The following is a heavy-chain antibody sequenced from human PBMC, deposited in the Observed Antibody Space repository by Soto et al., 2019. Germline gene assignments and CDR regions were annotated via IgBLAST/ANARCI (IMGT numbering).Heavy chain of an antibody. CDR2: IYYSGST. V-gene: IGHV4-31*03. D-gene: IGHD2-2*01. CDR1: GGSISSGGYY. Sequence: SETLSLTCTVSGGSISSGGYYWSWIRQHPGKGLEWIGYIYYSGSTYYNPSLKSRVTISVDTSKNQFSLKLSSVTAADTAVYYCAAYCSSTSCYLPPGFDPWGQGTLVTVSS. CDR3: AAYCSSTSCYLPPGFDP. J-gene: IGHJ5*02.